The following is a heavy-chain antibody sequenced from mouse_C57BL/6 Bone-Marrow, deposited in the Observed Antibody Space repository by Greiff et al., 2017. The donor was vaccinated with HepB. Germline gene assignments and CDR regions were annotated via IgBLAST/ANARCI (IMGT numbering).Heavy chain of an antibody. Sequence: EVKLVESGGGLVQPGGSLKLSCAASGFTFSDYYMYWVRQTPEKRLEWVAYISNGGGSTYYPDTVKGRFTISRDNAKNTLYLQMSRLKSEDTAMYYCARPGGYYYAMDYWGQGTSVTVSS. V-gene: IGHV5-12*01. CDR2: ISNGGGST. CDR1: GFTFSDYY. J-gene: IGHJ4*01. D-gene: IGHD2-2*01. CDR3: ARPGGYYYAMDY.